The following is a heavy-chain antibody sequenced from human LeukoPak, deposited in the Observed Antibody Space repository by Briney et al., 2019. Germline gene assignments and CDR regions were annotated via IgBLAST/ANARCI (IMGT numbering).Heavy chain of an antibody. CDR2: ISSSSYI. CDR1: GFTFSSYS. D-gene: IGHD6-13*01. Sequence: GGSLRLSCAASGFTFSSYSMNWVRQAPGKGLEWVSSISSSSYIYYADSVKGRFTISRDNAKNSLYLQMNSLRAEDTAVYYCARVRIAAAGTREALDYWGQGTLVTVSS. CDR3: ARVRIAAAGTREALDY. J-gene: IGHJ4*02. V-gene: IGHV3-21*01.